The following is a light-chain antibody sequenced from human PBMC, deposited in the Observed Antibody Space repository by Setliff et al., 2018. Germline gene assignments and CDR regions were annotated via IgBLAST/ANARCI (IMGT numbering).Light chain of an antibody. V-gene: IGLV2-14*01. CDR3: SSYTGGSTLVV. CDR1: TSDISVYNH. CDR2: DIS. Sequence: QSALTQPASLSGSPGQSITISCTGTTSDISVYNHVSWYQQHPGKAPKLLIYDISNRPSGVSNRFFGSKSGNTASLTISGLQAEDESDYYCSSYTGGSTLVVFGGGTQLTVL. J-gene: IGLJ3*02.